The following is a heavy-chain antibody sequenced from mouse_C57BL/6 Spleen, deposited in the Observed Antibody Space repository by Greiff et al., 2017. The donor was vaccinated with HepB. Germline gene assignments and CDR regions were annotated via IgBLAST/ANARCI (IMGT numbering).Heavy chain of an antibody. V-gene: IGHV7-3*01. Sequence: EVMLVESGGGLVQPGGSLSLSCAASGFTFTDYYMSWVRQPPGKALEWLGFIRNKANGYTTEYSASVKGRFTISRDNSQSILYIQMNALRAEDSATYYIASSSIYYGYDWNAWFAYWGQGTLVTVSA. D-gene: IGHD2-2*01. CDR1: GFTFTDYY. CDR3: ASSSIYYGYDWNAWFAY. CDR2: IRNKANGYTT. J-gene: IGHJ3*01.